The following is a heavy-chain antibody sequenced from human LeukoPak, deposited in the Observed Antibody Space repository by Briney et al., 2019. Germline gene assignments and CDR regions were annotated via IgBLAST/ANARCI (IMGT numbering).Heavy chain of an antibody. CDR3: ARGLRREQQLLRAFDY. Sequence: ASVRVSCKASGYTFTDYDIKWVRQASGQGLAWMGWMNPNSGNTGSAQKFQGRVTMTSNTSISTAYMELSSLRSEDTAVYYCARGLRREQQLLRAFDYWGQGTPVTVSS. V-gene: IGHV1-8*01. D-gene: IGHD6-13*01. J-gene: IGHJ4*02. CDR1: GYTFTDYD. CDR2: MNPNSGNT.